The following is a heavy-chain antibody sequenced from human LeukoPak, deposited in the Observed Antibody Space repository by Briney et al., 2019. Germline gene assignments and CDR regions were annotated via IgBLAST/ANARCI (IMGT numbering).Heavy chain of an antibody. CDR2: INHSGST. Sequence: SETLSLTCTVSGGSISSSSYYWGWIRQPPGKGLEWIGEINHSGSTNYNPSLKSRVTISVDTSKNQFSLKLSPVTAADTAVYYCARVLGWPNLYDSSGSYYYYYYMDVWGKGTTVTVSS. J-gene: IGHJ6*03. CDR1: GGSISSSSYY. CDR3: ARVLGWPNLYDSSGSYYYYYYMDV. D-gene: IGHD3-22*01. V-gene: IGHV4-39*07.